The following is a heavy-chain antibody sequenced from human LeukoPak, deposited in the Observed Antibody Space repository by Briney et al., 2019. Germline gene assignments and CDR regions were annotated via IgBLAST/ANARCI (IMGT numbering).Heavy chain of an antibody. D-gene: IGHD3-10*01. Sequence: PGRSLRLSCAASGFTFSSYTMNWVRQAPGKGLEWVSSISSSSSYMYYADSVKGRFTISRDNAKNTVFLQMSSLRAEDTALYYCARKSASGNYPLDYWGQGTLVTVSS. V-gene: IGHV3-21*04. CDR3: ARKSASGNYPLDY. J-gene: IGHJ4*02. CDR1: GFTFSSYT. CDR2: ISSSSSYM.